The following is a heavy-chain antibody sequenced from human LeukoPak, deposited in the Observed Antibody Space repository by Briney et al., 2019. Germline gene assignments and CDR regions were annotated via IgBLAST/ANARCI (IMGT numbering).Heavy chain of an antibody. CDR3: AKVREWELLWSDFDY. D-gene: IGHD1-26*01. CDR2: IGGSGVST. J-gene: IGHJ4*02. CDR1: GFTFSTYA. Sequence: GGSLRLSCTASGFTFSTYAMSWVRQAPGKGPEWVSAIGGSGVSTYYADSVKGRFTISRDDSKNTQYLQMNSLRAEDTAVYYCAKVREWELLWSDFDYWGQGTLVTVSS. V-gene: IGHV3-23*01.